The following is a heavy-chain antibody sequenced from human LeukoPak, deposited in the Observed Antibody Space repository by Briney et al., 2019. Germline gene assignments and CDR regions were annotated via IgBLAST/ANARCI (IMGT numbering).Heavy chain of an antibody. CDR1: GGSISSYY. Sequence: PSETLSLTCTVSGGSISSYYRSWIRQPPGKGLEWIGYIYYSGSTNYNPSLKSRVTISVDTSKNQFSLKLSSVTAADTAVYYCARSRIAAAGTIDYWGQGTLVTVSS. CDR2: IYYSGST. J-gene: IGHJ4*02. D-gene: IGHD6-13*01. V-gene: IGHV4-59*01. CDR3: ARSRIAAAGTIDY.